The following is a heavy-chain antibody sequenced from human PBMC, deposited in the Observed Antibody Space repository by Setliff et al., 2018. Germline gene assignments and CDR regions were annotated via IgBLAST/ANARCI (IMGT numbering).Heavy chain of an antibody. CDR2: IYTRGST. CDR1: GGSISSGMYY. CDR3: ARAGPYYDFWSGYYRTMDV. V-gene: IGHV4-61*09. J-gene: IGHJ6*03. D-gene: IGHD3-3*01. Sequence: SETLSLTCTVAGGSISSGMYYWSWIRQPAGKGLEWIGHIYTRGSTNYNPSLKSRVTISVDTSKNQCYLRLSSVTAADTAVYYCARAGPYYDFWSGYYRTMDVWGKGTTVTVSS.